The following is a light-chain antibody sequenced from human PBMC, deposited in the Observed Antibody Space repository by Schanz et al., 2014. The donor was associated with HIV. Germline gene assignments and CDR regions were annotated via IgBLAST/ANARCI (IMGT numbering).Light chain of an antibody. Sequence: QSALTQPASVSGSPGQSITISCTGTSSDVGGYNYVSWYQQHPGKAPKLMIYDVSNRPSGVPDRFSGSKSGNTASLSISGLQAEDEADYYCCSYAGSYTLMVFGGGTKLTVL. V-gene: IGLV2-14*03. CDR2: DVS. CDR1: SSDVGGYNY. J-gene: IGLJ2*01. CDR3: CSYAGSYTLMV.